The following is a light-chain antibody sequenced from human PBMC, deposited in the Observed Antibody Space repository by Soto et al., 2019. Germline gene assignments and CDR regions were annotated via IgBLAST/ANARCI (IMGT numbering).Light chain of an antibody. CDR2: DVS. V-gene: IGLV2-14*03. Sequence: QSVLTQPASVSGSPGQSITISCTGAISDVGGYNFVSWYQQYPGKAPKLMICDVSNRPSGVSNRFSGSKSGNTASLTISGLQAEDEADYYCSSFTGSNYVFGT. CDR1: ISDVGGYNF. CDR3: SSFTGSNYV. J-gene: IGLJ1*01.